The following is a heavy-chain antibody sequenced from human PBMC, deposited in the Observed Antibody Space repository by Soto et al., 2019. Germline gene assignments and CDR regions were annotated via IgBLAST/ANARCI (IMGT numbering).Heavy chain of an antibody. D-gene: IGHD3-22*01. CDR2: ISRTGDSA. Sequence: EVHLLESGGALVQPGGSLTLSCAASGFSFSDYAMSWVRQAPGKGLEWVSSISRTGDSAYYADSVKGRFAISRDRSKNRLSLQMNSLRVEDTAVYYCAKGPDVSGYYHNWFDSWGQGTLITVSS. J-gene: IGHJ5*01. CDR1: GFSFSDYA. V-gene: IGHV3-23*01. CDR3: AKGPDVSGYYHNWFDS.